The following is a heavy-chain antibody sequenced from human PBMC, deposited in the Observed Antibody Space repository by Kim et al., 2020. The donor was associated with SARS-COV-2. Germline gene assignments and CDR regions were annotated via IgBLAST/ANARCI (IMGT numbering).Heavy chain of an antibody. CDR2: ISSRSSYI. Sequence: GGSLRLSCAASGFTFSSYSMNWVRQPPGKGLEWVSSISSRSSYIHYADSVKGRFTISRDNAKDSLHLQMNSLRAEDTAVYYCVRDRVAGDDFWRPTANW. V-gene: IGHV3-21*01. CDR1: GFTFSSYS. CDR3: VRDRVAGDDFWRPTANW. J-gene: IGHJ5*01. D-gene: IGHD3-3*01.